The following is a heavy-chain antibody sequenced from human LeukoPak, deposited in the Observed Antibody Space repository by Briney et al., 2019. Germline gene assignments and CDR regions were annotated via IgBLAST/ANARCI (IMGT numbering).Heavy chain of an antibody. D-gene: IGHD2-2*01. CDR1: GYTLTELS. J-gene: IGHJ4*02. Sequence: ASVKVSCKVSGYTLTELSMHWVRQAPGKGLEWMGGFDPEDGETIYAQKFQGRVTMTEDTSTDTAYMELSSLRSEDTAVYYCATGAAYCSSTSCEFDYWGQGTLVTVSS. CDR3: ATGAAYCSSTSCEFDY. CDR2: FDPEDGET. V-gene: IGHV1-24*01.